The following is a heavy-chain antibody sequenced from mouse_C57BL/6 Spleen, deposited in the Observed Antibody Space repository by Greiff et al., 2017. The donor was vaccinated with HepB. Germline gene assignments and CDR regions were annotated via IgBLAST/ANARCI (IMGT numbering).Heavy chain of an antibody. CDR2: IYPRSGNT. D-gene: IGHD6-1*01. CDR3: ARWVFPTPYAMDY. CDR1: GYTFTSYG. J-gene: IGHJ4*01. V-gene: IGHV1-81*01. Sequence: QVHVKQSGAELARPGASVKLSCKASGYTFTSYGISWVKQRTGQGLEWIGEIYPRSGNTYYNEKFKGKATLTADKSSSTAYMELRSLTSEDSAVYFCARWVFPTPYAMDYWGQGTSVTVSS.